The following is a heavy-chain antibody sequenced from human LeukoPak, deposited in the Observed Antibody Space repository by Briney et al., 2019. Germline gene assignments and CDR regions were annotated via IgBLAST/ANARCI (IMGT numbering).Heavy chain of an antibody. J-gene: IGHJ6*02. CDR3: ARGGDFWSGYKTHEYGLDV. D-gene: IGHD3-3*01. V-gene: IGHV3-23*01. CDR2: ISGSGGST. Sequence: PGASLRLSCAASGFTFSSYAMSWVRQAPGKGLEWVSAISGSGGSTYHADSVKGRFTISRDNSNKMQYLEMDSLRADDAAVYYCARGGDFWSGYKTHEYGLDVWGQGTTVTVSS. CDR1: GFTFSSYA.